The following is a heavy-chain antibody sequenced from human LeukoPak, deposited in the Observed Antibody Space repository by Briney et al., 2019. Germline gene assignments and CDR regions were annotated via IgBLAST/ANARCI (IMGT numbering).Heavy chain of an antibody. CDR2: IYYSGST. CDR3: ATITAAGNEEFDY. CDR1: GGSISSSSYY. D-gene: IGHD6-13*01. J-gene: IGHJ4*02. V-gene: IGHV4-39*01. Sequence: SETLSLTCTVSGGSISSSSYYWGWIRQPPGKGLEWIGSIYYSGSTYYNPSLKSRVTISVDTSKNQFSLKLSSVTAADTAVYYCATITAAGNEEFDYWGQGTLVTVSS.